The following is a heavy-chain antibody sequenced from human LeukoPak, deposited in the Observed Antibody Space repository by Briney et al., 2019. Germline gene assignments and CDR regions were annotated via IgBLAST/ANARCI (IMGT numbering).Heavy chain of an antibody. CDR2: IRYDGSNK. D-gene: IGHD6-13*01. Sequence: GGSLRLSCAASGFTFSSYGMHWVGQAPGKGLEWVAFIRYDGSNKYYADSVKGRFTISRDNSKKTLYLQMNSLRAEDTAVYYCAKDGFTDSSSWYPFYYYYYYMDVWGKGTTVTISS. CDR1: GFTFSSYG. J-gene: IGHJ6*03. CDR3: AKDGFTDSSSWYPFYYYYYYMDV. V-gene: IGHV3-30*02.